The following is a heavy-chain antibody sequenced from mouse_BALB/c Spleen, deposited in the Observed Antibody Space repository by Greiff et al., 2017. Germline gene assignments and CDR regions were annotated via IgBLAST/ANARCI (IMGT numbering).Heavy chain of an antibody. CDR2: IRLKSNNYAT. V-gene: IGHV6-6*02. D-gene: IGHD1-1*01. CDR3: TRDGSSPYAMDY. Sequence: EVKVEESGGGLVQPGGSMKLSCVASGFTFSNYWMNWVRQSPEKGLEWVAEIRLKSNNYATHYAESVKGRFTISRDDSKSSVYLQMNNLRAEDTGIYYCTRDGSSPYAMDYWGQGTSVTVSS. J-gene: IGHJ4*01. CDR1: GFTFSNYW.